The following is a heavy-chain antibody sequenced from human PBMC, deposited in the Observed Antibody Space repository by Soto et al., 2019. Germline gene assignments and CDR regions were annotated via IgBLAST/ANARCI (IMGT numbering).Heavy chain of an antibody. CDR1: GYTFTSYD. Sequence: QVQLVQSGAEVKKPGASVKVSCKASGYTFTSYDINWVRQATGQGLEWMGWMNPNSGNTGYAQKFQGRVTMTRNTSISTAYMELSSPRSEDTAVYYCARMYDFWSGYPAPDFDYWGQGTLVTVSS. CDR3: ARMYDFWSGYPAPDFDY. V-gene: IGHV1-8*01. D-gene: IGHD3-3*01. J-gene: IGHJ4*02. CDR2: MNPNSGNT.